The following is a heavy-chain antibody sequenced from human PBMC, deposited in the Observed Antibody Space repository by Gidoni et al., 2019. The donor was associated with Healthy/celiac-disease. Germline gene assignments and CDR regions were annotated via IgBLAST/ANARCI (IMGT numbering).Heavy chain of an antibody. CDR1: GFTFSSYG. D-gene: IGHD3-22*01. CDR3: ARDSYYYDSSGSSSMDV. CDR2: IWYDGSNK. V-gene: IGHV3-33*01. Sequence: QVQLVESGGCVVQPGRSLRLSCAASGFTFSSYGMHWVRQAPGKGLEGVAVIWYDGSNKYYADSVKGRFTISRDNSKNTLYLQMNSLRAEDTAVYYCARDSYYYDSSGSSSMDVWGQGTTVTVSS. J-gene: IGHJ6*02.